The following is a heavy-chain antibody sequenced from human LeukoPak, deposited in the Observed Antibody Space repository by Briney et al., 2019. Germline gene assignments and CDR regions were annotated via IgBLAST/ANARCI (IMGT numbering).Heavy chain of an antibody. CDR3: AKRLSIVDPYFDY. CDR2: VSASGGST. Sequence: GGSLRLSCAASGFTFSTYAMSWVRQAPGKGLEWVSGVSASGGSTNYADSVKGRFTISRDNSKNTLYLQMNSLRAEDTAVYYCAKRLSIVDPYFDYWGQGTLVTVSP. CDR1: GFTFSTYA. J-gene: IGHJ4*02. D-gene: IGHD3-22*01. V-gene: IGHV3-23*01.